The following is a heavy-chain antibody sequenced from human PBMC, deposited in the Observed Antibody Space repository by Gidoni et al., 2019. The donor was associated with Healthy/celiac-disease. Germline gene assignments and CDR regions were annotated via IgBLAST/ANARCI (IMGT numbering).Heavy chain of an antibody. CDR1: GDNFTGYY. CDR2: INPNSGGT. D-gene: IGHD4-17*01. J-gene: IGHJ4*02. CDR3: ARDRLVFGYGDYKYFDY. V-gene: IGHV1-2*02. Sequence: QVQLVQSGAEVKKPGASGKVSCKASGDNFTGYYMHWVRQAPGQGLEWMGWINPNSGGTNYAQKFQGRVTMTRDTSISTAYMELSRLRSDDTAVYYCARDRLVFGYGDYKYFDYWGQGTLVTVSS.